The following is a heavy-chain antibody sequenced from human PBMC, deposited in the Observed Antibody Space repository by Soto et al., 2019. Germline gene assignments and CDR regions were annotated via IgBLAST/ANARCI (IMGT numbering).Heavy chain of an antibody. Sequence: QVQLVESGGGEVQPGRSLTISCAASEFTFSTYGMHWVRQTPGKGLEWVAVISYDGTNKFYSDSVKGRFTISRDNFKNTLTLQMNSLRADDTAVYSCAKDLQSYGDYDYYCYGMDVWGLGTRVTVSS. V-gene: IGHV3-30*18. D-gene: IGHD4-17*01. CDR3: AKDLQSYGDYDYYCYGMDV. CDR1: EFTFSTYG. J-gene: IGHJ6*02. CDR2: ISYDGTNK.